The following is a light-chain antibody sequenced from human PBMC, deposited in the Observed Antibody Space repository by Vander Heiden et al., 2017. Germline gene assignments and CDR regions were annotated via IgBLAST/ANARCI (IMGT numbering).Light chain of an antibody. Sequence: DIVMTHSPDTLAVSLGERATINCKSSQSVLYSSNNKNYLAWCQQKPGQPPKLLIYWASTRESGVPDRFSSSGSGTDFTHTISSLQAEDVAVYYCQQYYSTLMYTFGQGTKLEIK. CDR1: QSVLYSSNNKNY. CDR2: WAS. CDR3: QQYYSTLMYT. J-gene: IGKJ2*01. V-gene: IGKV4-1*01.